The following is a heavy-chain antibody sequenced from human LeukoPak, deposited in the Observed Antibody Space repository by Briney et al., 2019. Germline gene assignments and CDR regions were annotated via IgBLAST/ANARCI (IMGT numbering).Heavy chain of an antibody. CDR3: ATSSLDF. CDR1: GFTFSSYA. CDR2: INHSGST. V-gene: IGHV4-34*08. J-gene: IGHJ4*02. Sequence: GSLRLSCAASGFTFSSYAMSWVRQPPGKGLEWIGEINHSGSTDYKPSLKSRVTMSVDTSKNHFSLKLRSVTAADTAVYYCATSSLDFWGQGALVTVSS.